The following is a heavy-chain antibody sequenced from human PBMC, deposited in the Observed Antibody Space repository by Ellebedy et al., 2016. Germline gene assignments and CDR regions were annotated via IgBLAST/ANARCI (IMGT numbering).Heavy chain of an antibody. CDR1: GFRFADYA. CDR3: ARQYSSGWYYFDY. Sequence: GGSLRLXXATSGFRFADYAMHWVRQAPGKGLEWVSGISWNSGRIGNADSVKGRFTISRDNAKNSLYLQMNSLRAEDTALYYCARQYSSGWYYFDYWGQGTLVTVSS. J-gene: IGHJ4*02. CDR2: ISWNSGRI. V-gene: IGHV3-9*01. D-gene: IGHD6-19*01.